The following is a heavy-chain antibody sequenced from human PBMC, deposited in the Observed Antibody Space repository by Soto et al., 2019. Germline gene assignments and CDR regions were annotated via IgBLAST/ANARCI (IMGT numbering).Heavy chain of an antibody. Sequence: EVQLVESGGGLVQPGGSLRLSCAASGFTFSSYSMTWVRQAPGKGLEWVSYISSSGTTTHYADSVKGRFIISRDNAKNSLYLQMNSLRDEDTAVYTCASAYDYVWGSYRNDCWCQGTLVTVSS. D-gene: IGHD3-16*02. CDR2: ISSSGTTT. V-gene: IGHV3-48*02. J-gene: IGHJ4*02. CDR3: ASAYDYVWGSYRNDC. CDR1: GFTFSSYS.